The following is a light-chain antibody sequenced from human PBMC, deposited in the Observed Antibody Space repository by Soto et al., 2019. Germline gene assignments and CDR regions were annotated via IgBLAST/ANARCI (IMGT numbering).Light chain of an antibody. Sequence: EIVMTQSPATLSVSPGERATLSCWASQTVINNLFWYQQKPGQAPRLLIYDASTRATGIPARLSGSGSGTEFTLTISSLESQDFAVYYCQQYYKWPLTFGGGTKVDI. CDR3: QQYYKWPLT. V-gene: IGKV3-15*01. CDR1: QTVINN. J-gene: IGKJ4*01. CDR2: DAS.